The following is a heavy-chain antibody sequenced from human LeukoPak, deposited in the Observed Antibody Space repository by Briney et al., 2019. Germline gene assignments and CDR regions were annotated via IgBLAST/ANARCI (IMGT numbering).Heavy chain of an antibody. V-gene: IGHV1-8*01. CDR2: MNPNSGNT. D-gene: IGHD3-10*01. CDR1: GYTFTSYD. Sequence: GASVKVSCKASGYTFTSYDINWVRQATGQGLGWMGWMNPNSGNTGYAQKLQGRVTMTRNTSISTAYMELSSLRSEDTAVYYCARGWASGSYRKSGFDYWGQGTLVTVSS. J-gene: IGHJ4*02. CDR3: ARGWASGSYRKSGFDY.